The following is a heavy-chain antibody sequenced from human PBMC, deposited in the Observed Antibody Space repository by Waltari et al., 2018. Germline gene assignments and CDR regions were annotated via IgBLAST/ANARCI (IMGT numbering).Heavy chain of an antibody. D-gene: IGHD6-13*01. CDR2: INHSGST. Sequence: QVQLQQWGAGLLKPSETLSLTCAVYGGSFSGYYWSWIRQPPGKGLEWIGEINHSGSTNYTPSLKSRVTISVDTSKNQFSLKLSSVTAADTAVYYCASIAAITKGLVWFDPWGQGTLVTVSS. CDR3: ASIAAITKGLVWFDP. CDR1: GGSFSGYY. V-gene: IGHV4-34*01. J-gene: IGHJ5*02.